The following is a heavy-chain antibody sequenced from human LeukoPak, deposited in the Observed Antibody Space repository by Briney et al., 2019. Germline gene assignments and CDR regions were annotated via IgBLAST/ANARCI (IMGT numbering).Heavy chain of an antibody. V-gene: IGHV4-39*01. J-gene: IGHJ6*03. Sequence: SETLSLTCTVSGGSISSSSYYWGWIRQPPGKGLEWSGSIYYSGSTYYNPSLKSRVTISVDTSKNQFSLKLSSVTAADTAVYYCARLVPVAARYYYYYYYMDVWGKGTTVTVSS. CDR3: ARLVPVAARYYYYYYYMDV. CDR2: IYYSGST. CDR1: GGSISSSSYY. D-gene: IGHD6-19*01.